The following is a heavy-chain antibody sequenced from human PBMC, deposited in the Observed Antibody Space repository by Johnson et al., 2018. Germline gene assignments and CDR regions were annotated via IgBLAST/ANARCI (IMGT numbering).Heavy chain of an antibody. Sequence: VQLLETGGGLVQPGGSLRLSCAASGFTFSDYYMDWVRQAPGKGLEWVARTRDKARGYTTEYAASVKDRFTVSRDDSKNSVYLQMNSLRTDDTAAYYCARGGGIPVGYQYGIDVWGQGTTVTVSS. CDR1: GFTFSDYY. CDR2: TRDKARGYTT. D-gene: IGHD1-26*01. J-gene: IGHJ6*02. CDR3: ARGGGIPVGYQYGIDV. V-gene: IGHV3-72*01.